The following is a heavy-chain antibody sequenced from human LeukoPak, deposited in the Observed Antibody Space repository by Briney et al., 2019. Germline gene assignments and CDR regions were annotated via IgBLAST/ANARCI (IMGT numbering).Heavy chain of an antibody. CDR3: AKGEAAVAYRIKFDY. Sequence: LPGGSLRLSCAASGFTFSSYAMSWVRQAPGKGLEWVSAISGSGGSTYCADSVKGRFTISRDNSKNTLYLQMNSLRAEDTAVYYCAKGEAAVAYRIKFDYWGQGTLVTVSS. CDR1: GFTFSSYA. V-gene: IGHV3-23*01. CDR2: ISGSGGST. J-gene: IGHJ4*02. D-gene: IGHD6-19*01.